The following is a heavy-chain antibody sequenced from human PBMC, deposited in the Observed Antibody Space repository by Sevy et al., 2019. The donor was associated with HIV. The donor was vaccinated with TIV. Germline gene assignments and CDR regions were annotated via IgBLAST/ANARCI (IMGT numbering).Heavy chain of an antibody. CDR2: INQDGSEK. Sequence: QLGGSLRLSCAASGFTLSDFWMTWVRHIPGEGLEWVANINQDGSEKRYVDFAKGRFTIFRDNAKNSVYLQMTSLRVEDTGIYYCAREWYYSGVHFDSWGLGTLVTVSS. J-gene: IGHJ4*02. CDR1: GFTLSDFW. V-gene: IGHV3-7*03. CDR3: AREWYYSGVHFDS. D-gene: IGHD1-26*01.